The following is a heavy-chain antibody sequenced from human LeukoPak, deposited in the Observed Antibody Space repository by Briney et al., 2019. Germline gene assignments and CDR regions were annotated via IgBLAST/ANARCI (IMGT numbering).Heavy chain of an antibody. CDR1: GGSFSNFY. D-gene: IGHD4-11*01. CDR3: ARGRVSSSTWYSTYYYYFYMDV. Sequence: PSETLSLTCAVYGGSFSNFYWSWIRQPPGKGLEWIGEINHGGGTNYNPSLKSRVTIAVATSKNQFSLELSSVTAADTAVYFCARGRVSSSTWYSTYYYYFYMDVWGKGTTVTVSS. CDR2: INHGGGT. V-gene: IGHV4-34*01. J-gene: IGHJ6*03.